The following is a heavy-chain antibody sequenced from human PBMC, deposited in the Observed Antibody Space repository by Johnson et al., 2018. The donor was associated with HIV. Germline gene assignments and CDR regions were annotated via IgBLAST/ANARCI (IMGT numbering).Heavy chain of an antibody. V-gene: IGHV3-30*02. CDR1: GFTFSSYG. J-gene: IGHJ3*02. CDR3: AKVRGVGATAAFDI. CDR2: IRYDGSNK. Sequence: QVQLVESGGGVVQPGGSLRLSCAASGFTFSSYGMHWVRQAPGKGLEWVAFIRYDGSNKYYADSVKGRFTISRDNSKNTLYLQMNSLGAEDTAVYYCAKVRGVGATAAFDIWGQGTMVTVSS. D-gene: IGHD1-26*01.